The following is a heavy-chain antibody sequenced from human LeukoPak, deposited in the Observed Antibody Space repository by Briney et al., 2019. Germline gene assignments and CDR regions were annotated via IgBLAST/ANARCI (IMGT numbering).Heavy chain of an antibody. D-gene: IGHD6-19*01. V-gene: IGHV3-23*01. J-gene: IGHJ4*02. CDR3: ASPAGYSSGWATAPFDY. CDR2: ISGSGGST. Sequence: PGGSLRLSCAASGFTFSSYAMSWVRQAPGKGLEWVSAISGSGGSTYYADSVKGRFTISRDNAKNSLYLQMNSLRAEDTAVYYCASPAGYSSGWATAPFDYWGQGTLVTVSS. CDR1: GFTFSSYA.